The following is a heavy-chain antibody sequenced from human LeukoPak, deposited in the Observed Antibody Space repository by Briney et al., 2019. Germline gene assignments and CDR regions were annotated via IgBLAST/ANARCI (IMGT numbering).Heavy chain of an antibody. CDR2: IYSGGST. J-gene: IGHJ4*02. V-gene: IGHV3-53*01. CDR3: ARFPIAAAGSFDY. D-gene: IGHD6-13*01. CDR1: GFTVSSNY. Sequence: GGSLRLSCAASGFTVSSNYMSWVRQAPGKVLEWVSVIYSGGSTYYADSVKGRFTISRDNAKNSLYLQMNSLRAEDTAVYYCARFPIAAAGSFDYWGQGTLVTVSS.